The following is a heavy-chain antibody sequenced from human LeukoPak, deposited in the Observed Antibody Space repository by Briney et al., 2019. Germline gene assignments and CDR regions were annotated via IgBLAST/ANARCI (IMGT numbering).Heavy chain of an antibody. CDR3: TRLPYYYDGSGNPRSHYFFDY. J-gene: IGHJ4*02. CDR2: ISGSGGTT. V-gene: IGHV3-23*01. D-gene: IGHD3-22*01. Sequence: GGSLRLSCAASGFTFSSYAMSWVRQAPGKGLEWVSAISGSGGTTYYADSVKGRFTISRDNSKRTLYLQMNSLTAEDTAVYYCTRLPYYYDGSGNPRSHYFFDYWGQGTLVTVSS. CDR1: GFTFSSYA.